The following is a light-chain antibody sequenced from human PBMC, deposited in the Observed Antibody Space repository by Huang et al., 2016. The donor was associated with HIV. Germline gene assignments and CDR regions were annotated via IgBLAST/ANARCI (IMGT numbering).Light chain of an antibody. J-gene: IGKJ2*01. CDR2: VAS. CDR1: QSVLSK. Sequence: EMVMTQSPATLSVSPWERAPLSCRASQSVLSKFAWYQHKPGQAPRLLIYVASTRATGIPARFSGSGSGTEFTLTISSLQSEDFAVDYCQQYNNWLLYTFGQGTKLEIK. CDR3: QQYNNWLLYT. V-gene: IGKV3-15*01.